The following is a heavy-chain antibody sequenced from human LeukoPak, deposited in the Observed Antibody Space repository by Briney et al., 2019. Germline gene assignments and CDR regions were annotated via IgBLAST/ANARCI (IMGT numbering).Heavy chain of an antibody. Sequence: SGGSLRLSCAASGFTFSSYGMHWVRQAPGKGLEWVSTISDSGGSTDYADSVRGRFTISRDNSKNTLYLQMHSLRAEDTAVYYCAKVNYYGSGEIYYYYGMDVWGQGTTVTVSS. V-gene: IGHV3-23*01. D-gene: IGHD3-10*01. CDR2: ISDSGGST. J-gene: IGHJ6*02. CDR3: AKVNYYGSGEIYYYYGMDV. CDR1: GFTFSSYG.